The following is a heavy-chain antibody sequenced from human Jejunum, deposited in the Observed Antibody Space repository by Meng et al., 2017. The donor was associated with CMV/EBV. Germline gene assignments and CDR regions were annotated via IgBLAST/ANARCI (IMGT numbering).Heavy chain of an antibody. D-gene: IGHD6-13*01. CDR2: IRFDGGNK. J-gene: IGHJ1*01. V-gene: IGHV3-30*02. CDR1: GFTFSNYG. CDR3: TMPAAGTPPQYFQH. Sequence: QVHLVEAGGGVVQPGGSLRLSCASSGFTFSNYGMYWVRQAPAKGLEWVAYIRFDGGNKQYADSVKGRFTISRDNSKNTLYLQMNSLTFEDTAVYYCTMPAAGTPPQYFQHWGQGTLVTVSS.